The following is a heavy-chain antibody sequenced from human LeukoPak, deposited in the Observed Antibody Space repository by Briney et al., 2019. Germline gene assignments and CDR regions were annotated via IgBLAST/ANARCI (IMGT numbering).Heavy chain of an antibody. V-gene: IGHV3-21*01. Sequence: PGGSLRLSCAASGFTFSSYSMNWVRQAPGKGLEWVSSISSSSSYIYYADSVKGRFTISRDNAKNSLYLQMNSLRAEDTAVYYCASLDGGSGSFDYWGQGTLVTVSS. CDR1: GFTFSSYS. CDR3: ASLDGGSGSFDY. CDR2: ISSSSSYI. J-gene: IGHJ4*02. D-gene: IGHD3-10*01.